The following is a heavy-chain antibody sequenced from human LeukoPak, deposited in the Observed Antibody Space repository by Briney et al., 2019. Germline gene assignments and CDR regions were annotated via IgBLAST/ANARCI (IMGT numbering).Heavy chain of an antibody. CDR2: ISYDGSNK. Sequence: GRSLRLSCAASGFTFSSYGMHWVRQAPGKGLEWVAVISYDGSNKYYADSVKGRFTISRDNSKNTLYLQMSSLRAEDTAVYYCAKTLLVRGGAFDIWGQGTMVTVSS. CDR1: GFTFSSYG. V-gene: IGHV3-30*18. CDR3: AKTLLVRGGAFDI. D-gene: IGHD4-23*01. J-gene: IGHJ3*02.